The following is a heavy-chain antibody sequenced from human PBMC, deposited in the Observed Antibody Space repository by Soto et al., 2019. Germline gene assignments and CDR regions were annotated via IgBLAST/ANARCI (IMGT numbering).Heavy chain of an antibody. Sequence: PSGTLSLTCNVSGGSIDNSHSFWGWVRQPPGKGLEWIGEINHSGSTNYNPSLKSRVTISVDTSKNQFSLKLSSVTAADTAVYYCARGAVAGNFDYWGQGTRVTVSS. J-gene: IGHJ4*02. CDR3: ARGAVAGNFDY. CDR2: INHSGST. CDR1: GGSIDNSHSF. D-gene: IGHD6-19*01. V-gene: IGHV4-39*07.